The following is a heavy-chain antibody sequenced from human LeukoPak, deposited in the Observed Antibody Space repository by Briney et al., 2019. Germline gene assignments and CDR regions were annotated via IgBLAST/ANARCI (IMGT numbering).Heavy chain of an antibody. CDR3: ARAPRTGAWDMITFGGVIVHGDAFDF. CDR1: GGSLISTTHY. V-gene: IGHV4-39*07. J-gene: IGHJ3*01. D-gene: IGHD3-16*02. Sequence: SETLSLTCVVSGGSLISTTHYWGWIRQPPGKGLEWIGSIYYSGSTYYNPSLKSRVTVSVDMSKNQFSLQLSSVTAADTAVYYCARAPRTGAWDMITFGGVIVHGDAFDFWGQGTMVTVSS. CDR2: IYYSGST.